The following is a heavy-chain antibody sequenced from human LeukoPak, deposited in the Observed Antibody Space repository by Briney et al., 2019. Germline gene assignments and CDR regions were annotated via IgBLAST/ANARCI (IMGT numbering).Heavy chain of an antibody. D-gene: IGHD2-15*01. V-gene: IGHV4-39*01. J-gene: IGHJ4*02. Sequence: SETLSLTCTVSGGSTSSSSYYWGWIRQPPGKGLEWIGSIYYSGSTYYNPSLKSRVTISVDTSKNQFSLKLSSVTAADTAVYYCARSGKAYCSGGSCYSTTFDYWGQGTLVTVSS. CDR1: GGSTSSSSYY. CDR2: IYYSGST. CDR3: ARSGKAYCSGGSCYSTTFDY.